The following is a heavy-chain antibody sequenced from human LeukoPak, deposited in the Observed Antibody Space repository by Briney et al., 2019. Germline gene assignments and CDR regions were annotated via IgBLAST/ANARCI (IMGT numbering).Heavy chain of an antibody. Sequence: GGSLRLSCAASGFTFSSYWMSWVRQAPGKGVEWVANIKQDGSEKYYVDSVKGRFTISRDNAKNSLYLQMNSLRAEDTAVYYCARDSYCSGGSCYPMGFDYWGQGTLVTVSS. CDR3: ARDSYCSGGSCYPMGFDY. J-gene: IGHJ4*02. CDR1: GFTFSSYW. D-gene: IGHD2-15*01. CDR2: IKQDGSEK. V-gene: IGHV3-7*01.